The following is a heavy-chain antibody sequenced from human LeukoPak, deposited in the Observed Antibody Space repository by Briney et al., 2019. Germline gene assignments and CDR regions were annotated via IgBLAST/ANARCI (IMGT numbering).Heavy chain of an antibody. CDR1: GFTFSNYW. CDR2: INSDGSST. V-gene: IGHV3-74*01. Sequence: GGSLRLSCAASGFTFSNYWMHWVRQAPGKGRVWVSRINSDGSSTTSADSVKGRFTISRDNAKNTLYLQMNSLRAEDTAVYYCARSIAAADRFDYWGQGTLVTVSS. J-gene: IGHJ4*02. D-gene: IGHD6-13*01. CDR3: ARSIAAADRFDY.